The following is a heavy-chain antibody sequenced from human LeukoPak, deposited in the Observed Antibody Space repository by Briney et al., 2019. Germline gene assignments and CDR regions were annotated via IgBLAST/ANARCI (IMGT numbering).Heavy chain of an antibody. CDR1: GFTFSTYG. Sequence: GRSLRLSCAASGFTFSTYGMHWVRQAPGKGLEWVAVISYDGSNKYYADSVKGRFTISRDNSKNTLYLQMNSLRAEDTAVYYCAREQNYDFWSGWGSHAFDIWGQGTMVTVSS. CDR2: ISYDGSNK. CDR3: AREQNYDFWSGWGSHAFDI. J-gene: IGHJ3*02. V-gene: IGHV3-30*03. D-gene: IGHD3-3*01.